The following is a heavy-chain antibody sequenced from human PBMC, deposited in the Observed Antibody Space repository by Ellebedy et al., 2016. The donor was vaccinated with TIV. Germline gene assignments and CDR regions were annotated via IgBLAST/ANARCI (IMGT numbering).Heavy chain of an antibody. J-gene: IGHJ4*02. CDR2: IYYSGST. Sequence: SETLSLTCTVSGGSISSSSYCWGWIRQPPGKGLEWIGSIYYSGSTYYNPSLKSRVPISVDTSKNQFSLKLSSVTAADTAMYYCARRLYYDSSGFFDYWGQGTLVTVSS. CDR1: GGSISSSSYC. D-gene: IGHD3-22*01. V-gene: IGHV4-39*01. CDR3: ARRLYYDSSGFFDY.